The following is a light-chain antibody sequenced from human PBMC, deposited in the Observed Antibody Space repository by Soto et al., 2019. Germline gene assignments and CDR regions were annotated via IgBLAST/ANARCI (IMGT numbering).Light chain of an antibody. V-gene: IGLV2-14*03. CDR3: CSYTSSSTVV. CDR1: RSDIGGYNY. J-gene: IGLJ2*01. Sequence: SALTQPASVSGSPGQSITISCTGTRSDIGGYNYVSWYQQHPGKAPKLMIFHVSSRPSGVSDRFSGSKSGNTASLTISGLQAEDEADYYCCSYTSSSTVVFGGGTKLTVL. CDR2: HVS.